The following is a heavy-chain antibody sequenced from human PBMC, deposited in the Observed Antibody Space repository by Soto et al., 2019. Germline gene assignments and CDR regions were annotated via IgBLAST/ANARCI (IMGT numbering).Heavy chain of an antibody. D-gene: IGHD3-3*01. Sequence: ASVKVSCKASGYTFTSYDINWVRQATGQGLEWMGWMNPNSGNTGYAQKFQGRVTMTRNTSISTAYMELSSLRSEDTAVYYCARGNPQGYDFWSGPLLYYYYYGMDVWGQGTTVTVSS. CDR1: GYTFTSYD. J-gene: IGHJ6*02. V-gene: IGHV1-8*01. CDR3: ARGNPQGYDFWSGPLLYYYYYGMDV. CDR2: MNPNSGNT.